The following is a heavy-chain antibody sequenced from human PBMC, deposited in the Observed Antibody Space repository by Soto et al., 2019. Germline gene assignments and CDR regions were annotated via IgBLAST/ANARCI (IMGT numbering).Heavy chain of an antibody. CDR2: TRNKANSYTT. CDR1: GFTFSDHY. Sequence: GGSLRLSCAASGFTFSDHYMDWVRQAPGKGLEWVGRTRNKANSYTTEYAASVKGRFTISRDDSKNSLYLQMNSLKTEDTAVYYCARESSNYYDSSGYYHNLYYYGMDVWGQGTTVTVSS. J-gene: IGHJ6*02. CDR3: ARESSNYYDSSGYYHNLYYYGMDV. V-gene: IGHV3-72*01. D-gene: IGHD3-22*01.